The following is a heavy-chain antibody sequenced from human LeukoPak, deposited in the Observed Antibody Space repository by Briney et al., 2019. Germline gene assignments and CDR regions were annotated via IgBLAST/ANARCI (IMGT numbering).Heavy chain of an antibody. CDR1: GFIVSSNY. D-gene: IGHD2-21*02. Sequence: GGSLRLSCAASGFIVSSNYMSWVRQTPGKGLDWVALISSDGNNKYYANSVKGRFTISRDNSKNTLSLQMNSLRDDDTAVYYCTRDPRLREFESWGQGTLVTVSS. J-gene: IGHJ1*01. V-gene: IGHV3-30-3*01. CDR2: ISSDGNNK. CDR3: TRDPRLREFES.